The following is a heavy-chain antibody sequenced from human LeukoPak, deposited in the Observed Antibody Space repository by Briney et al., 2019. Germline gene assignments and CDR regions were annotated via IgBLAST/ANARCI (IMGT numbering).Heavy chain of an antibody. V-gene: IGHV6-1*01. CDR2: TYYRSRWYS. Sequence: SQTLSLTCAISGDSVSSNSAAWHWIRQSPSRGLEWLGWTYYRSRWYSNYAPSVKSRITINPDTSKNQFSLQLNSVTPEDTAVYYCVRDREPNWFDPWGQGTLVTVSS. CDR3: VRDREPNWFDP. D-gene: IGHD5-24*01. J-gene: IGHJ5*02. CDR1: GDSVSSNSAA.